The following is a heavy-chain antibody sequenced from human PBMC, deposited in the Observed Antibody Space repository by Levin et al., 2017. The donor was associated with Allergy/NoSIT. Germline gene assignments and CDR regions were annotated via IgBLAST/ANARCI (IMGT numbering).Heavy chain of an antibody. V-gene: IGHV3-53*01. CDR2: IYSGGST. D-gene: IGHD3-10*01. Sequence: PGGSLRLSCAASGFTISSNYMSWVRQAPGKGLEWVSVIYSGGSTYYADSVKGRFTISRDNSKNTLYLQMNSLRAEDTAVYYCATPSADYYYYGMDVWGQGTTVTVSS. CDR3: ATPSADYYYYGMDV. J-gene: IGHJ6*02. CDR1: GFTISSNY.